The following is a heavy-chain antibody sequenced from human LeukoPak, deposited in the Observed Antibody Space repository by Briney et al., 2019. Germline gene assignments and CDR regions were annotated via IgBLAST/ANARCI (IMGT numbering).Heavy chain of an antibody. CDR1: GFTFNTYF. J-gene: IGHJ4*02. Sequence: GGALRLSCAASGFTFNTYFMHWVRQAPGKGLVWVSRIDTDGKSTTYADSVKGRFTISRDNAKNTLYLQMNNLRAEDTAVYYCARDKDGYNFWGKGTLVSVSS. CDR2: IDTDGKST. CDR3: ARDKDGYNF. D-gene: IGHD5-24*01. V-gene: IGHV3-74*01.